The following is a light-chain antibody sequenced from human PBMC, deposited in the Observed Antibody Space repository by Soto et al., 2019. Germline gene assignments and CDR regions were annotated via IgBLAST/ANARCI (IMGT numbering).Light chain of an antibody. CDR2: EGS. CDR3: CSYTDTTTSEM. Sequence: QSVLTQPASVSGSPGQSITISCSGTSSDVGSYNLVSWYQQFPGKAPKLIIYEGSKRPSGVSSRFSGSKSGNTASLTVSSLQAEDEADYYCCSYTDTTTSEMFGRGTKLTVL. J-gene: IGLJ3*02. CDR1: SSDVGSYNL. V-gene: IGLV2-23*01.